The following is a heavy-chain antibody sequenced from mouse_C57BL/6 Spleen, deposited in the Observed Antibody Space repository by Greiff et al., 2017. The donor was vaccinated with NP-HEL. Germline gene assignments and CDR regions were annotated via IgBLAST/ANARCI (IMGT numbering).Heavy chain of an antibody. V-gene: IGHV1-82*01. D-gene: IGHD1-1*01. CDR3: ARSEHYGSSYWYFDV. CDR1: GYAFSSSW. J-gene: IGHJ1*03. CDR2: IYPGDGDT. Sequence: VQLQQSGPELVKPGASVKISCKASGYAFSSSWMNWVKQRPGKGLEWIGRIYPGDGDTNYNGKFKGKATLTADKSSSTAYMQLSSLTSEDSAVYFCARSEHYGSSYWYFDVWGTGTTVTVSS.